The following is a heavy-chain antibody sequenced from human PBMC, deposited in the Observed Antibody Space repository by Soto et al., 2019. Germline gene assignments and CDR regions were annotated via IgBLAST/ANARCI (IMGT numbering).Heavy chain of an antibody. CDR1: GFTFSSYA. CDR3: ADLFAGFDI. Sequence: GGSLRLSCAASGFTFSSYAMHWVRQAPGKGLEWVAVISYDGSNKYYADSVKGRFTISRDNSKNTLYLQMNTLRVEDTAVYYCADLFAGFDIWGQGTMVTVSS. V-gene: IGHV3-30-3*01. J-gene: IGHJ3*02. CDR2: ISYDGSNK.